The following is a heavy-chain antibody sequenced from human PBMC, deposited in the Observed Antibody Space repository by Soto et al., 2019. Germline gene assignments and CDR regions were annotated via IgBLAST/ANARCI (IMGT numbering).Heavy chain of an antibody. CDR1: GYTFTSYG. CDR2: ISAYNGNT. J-gene: IGHJ5*02. V-gene: IGHV1-18*04. CDR3: ARVHFRYFDWLLSNWFDP. D-gene: IGHD3-9*01. Sequence: QVQLVQSGAEVKKPGASVKVSCKASGYTFTSYGISWVRQAPGQGLEWMGWISAYNGNTNYAQKLQGRVTMTTDTSTSTAYMELRGLRSDDTAVYYCARVHFRYFDWLLSNWFDPWGQGTLVTVSS.